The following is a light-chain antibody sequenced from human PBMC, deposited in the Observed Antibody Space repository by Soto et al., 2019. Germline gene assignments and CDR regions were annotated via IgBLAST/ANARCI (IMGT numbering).Light chain of an antibody. V-gene: IGKV3-11*01. J-gene: IGKJ4*01. CDR1: QSVSSN. CDR2: DAS. CDR3: QQRSTWPLT. Sequence: EIVMTQSPATLSVSPGERATLSCRASQSVSSNLAWYQQKPGQAPRLLIYDASNRATGIPARFSGSGSGTDFTLTISSLEPDDFAVYYCQQRSTWPLTFGGGTKVDI.